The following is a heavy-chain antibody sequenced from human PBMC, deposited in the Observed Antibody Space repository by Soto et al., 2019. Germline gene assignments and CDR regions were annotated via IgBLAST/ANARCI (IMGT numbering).Heavy chain of an antibody. CDR3: AREDCSGGSCYFDP. J-gene: IGHJ5*02. V-gene: IGHV3-74*01. CDR1: GFTFSSNW. D-gene: IGHD2-15*01. Sequence: WGYLILSCATSGFTFSSNWMHWVRQAPGKGLIWVSRINSDGSSTDYADFVKGRFTISRDNAKNTLYLQMNSLRAEDTAVYYCAREDCSGGSCYFDPWGQGTLVTVSS. CDR2: INSDGSST.